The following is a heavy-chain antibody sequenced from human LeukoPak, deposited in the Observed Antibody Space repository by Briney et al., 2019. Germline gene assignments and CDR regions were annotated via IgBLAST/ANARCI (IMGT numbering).Heavy chain of an antibody. J-gene: IGHJ3*02. CDR3: ARGGSYDQGDAFDI. CDR2: ISSSGSTI. D-gene: IGHD3-16*01. Sequence: GGSLRLSCAASGFTFSSYEMNWVRQAPGKGLEWVSYISSSGSTIYYADSVKGRFTISRDNAKNSLYLQMNSLRAEDTAVYYCARGGSYDQGDAFDIWGQGTMVTVSP. CDR1: GFTFSSYE. V-gene: IGHV3-48*03.